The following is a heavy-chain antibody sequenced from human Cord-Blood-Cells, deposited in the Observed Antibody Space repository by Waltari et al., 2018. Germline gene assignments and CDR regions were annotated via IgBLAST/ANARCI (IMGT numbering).Heavy chain of an antibody. Sequence: QVQLVESGGGVVQPGRSLRLSCAASGFTFSSYAMHWVRQAPGKGVGWVAVISYDGSNKYYADSVKGRFTISRDNSKNTLYLQMNSLRAEDTAVYYCARDSSSWYYWGQGTLVTVSS. J-gene: IGHJ4*02. D-gene: IGHD6-13*01. V-gene: IGHV3-30-3*01. CDR1: GFTFSSYA. CDR2: ISYDGSNK. CDR3: ARDSSSWYY.